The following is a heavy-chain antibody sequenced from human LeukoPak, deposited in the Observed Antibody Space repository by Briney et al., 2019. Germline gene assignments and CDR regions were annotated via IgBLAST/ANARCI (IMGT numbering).Heavy chain of an antibody. J-gene: IGHJ3*02. CDR1: GGSISSGSYY. V-gene: IGHV4-61*02. D-gene: IGHD3-22*01. Sequence: SETLSLTCTVSGGSISSGSYYWSWIRQPAGKGLEWIGRIFTSGSTKYNPSLKSRVTISVDTSKNQFSLKLSSVTAADTAVYYCASSNYYDSSDGAFDIWGQGTMVTVSS. CDR2: IFTSGST. CDR3: ASSNYYDSSDGAFDI.